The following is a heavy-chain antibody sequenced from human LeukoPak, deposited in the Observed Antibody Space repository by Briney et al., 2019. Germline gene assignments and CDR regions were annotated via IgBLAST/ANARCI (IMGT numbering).Heavy chain of an antibody. Sequence: SETLSLSCAVYGGSFSGYYWSWIRQPPGKGLEWIGEINHSGSTNYNPSLKSRVTISVDTSKNQFSLKPSSVTAADTAVYYCARMPDTAIVTLGSFDPSGHGKLVTVSS. CDR1: GGSFSGYY. J-gene: IGHJ5*02. V-gene: IGHV4-34*01. D-gene: IGHD5-18*01. CDR3: ARMPDTAIVTLGSFDP. CDR2: INHSGST.